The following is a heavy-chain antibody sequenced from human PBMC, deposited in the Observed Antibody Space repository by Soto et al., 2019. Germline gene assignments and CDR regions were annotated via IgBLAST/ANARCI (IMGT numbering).Heavy chain of an antibody. J-gene: IGHJ6*02. Sequence: QVQLVESGGGVVQPGRSVRLSCAASGFTFSSYGMHWVRQAPGKGLEWVAVIWYDGSNKYYADSVKGRFTISRDNSKNTVYLQMNSLRAEDTAVYYCATDGVAVPRTNYYYYGMDVWGQGTTVTVSS. CDR1: GFTFSSYG. CDR3: ATDGVAVPRTNYYYYGMDV. CDR2: IWYDGSNK. D-gene: IGHD6-19*01. V-gene: IGHV3-33*01.